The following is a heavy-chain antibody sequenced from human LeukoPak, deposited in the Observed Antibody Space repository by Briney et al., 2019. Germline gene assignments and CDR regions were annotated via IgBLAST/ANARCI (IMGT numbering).Heavy chain of an antibody. Sequence: GGSLRLSCAASGFTFSSYWMCWVRQAPGKGLEWVANIKQDGSEKYYVDSVKGRFTISRDNAKNSLYLQMNSLRAEDTAVYYCARDGSGVTANGGYYHYYGMDVWGQGTTVTVSS. D-gene: IGHD2-21*02. CDR1: GFTFSSYW. CDR2: IKQDGSEK. V-gene: IGHV3-7*01. CDR3: ARDGSGVTANGGYYHYYGMDV. J-gene: IGHJ6*02.